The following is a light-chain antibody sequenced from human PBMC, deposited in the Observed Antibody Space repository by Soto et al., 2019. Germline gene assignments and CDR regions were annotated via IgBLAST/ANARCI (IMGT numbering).Light chain of an antibody. CDR3: SSYRSSSSLEI. CDR1: NNDVGSYDL. Sequence: QSALTQPASVSGSPGQSITISCTGTNNDVGSYDLVSWYRQSPGEAPKLIIYDVTKRPSGVSDRFSASKSGNTASLTISGLQAEDEADYYCSSYRSSSSLEIFGGGTKLTVL. J-gene: IGLJ2*01. CDR2: DVT. V-gene: IGLV2-14*02.